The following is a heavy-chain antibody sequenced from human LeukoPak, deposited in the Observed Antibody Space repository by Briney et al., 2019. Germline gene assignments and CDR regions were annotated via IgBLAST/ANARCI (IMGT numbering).Heavy chain of an antibody. V-gene: IGHV4-59*01. CDR3: ARGYAYGPNYYFDY. D-gene: IGHD5-18*01. Sequence: PSETLSLTCSFSGGFISNYYWSWVRQPPGKGLEWIGYIYYSGSTDYNPSLKSRVTISIDTSKNHFSLRLSSVTAADTASYYCARGYAYGPNYYFDYWGQGTLVTVSS. CDR1: GGFISNYY. J-gene: IGHJ4*02. CDR2: IYYSGST.